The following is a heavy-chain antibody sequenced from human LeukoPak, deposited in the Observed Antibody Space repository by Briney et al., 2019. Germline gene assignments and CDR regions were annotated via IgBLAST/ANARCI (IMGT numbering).Heavy chain of an antibody. CDR3: ARQAYTYAPFDF. Sequence: GESLKISCKGSGYRFNNYWIGWVRQMAGKGLEWMGIIYPGDSDTRYSPSFQGQVTISADKSISTAYLQWSSLKASDTAMYYCARQAYTYAPFDFWGQGTLVTVSS. CDR2: IYPGDSDT. D-gene: IGHD5-18*01. CDR1: GYRFNNYW. V-gene: IGHV5-51*01. J-gene: IGHJ4*02.